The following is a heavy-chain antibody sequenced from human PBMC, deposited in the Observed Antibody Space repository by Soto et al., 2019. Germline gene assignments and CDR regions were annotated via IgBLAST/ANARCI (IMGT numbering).Heavy chain of an antibody. CDR2: IIPIFGTA. J-gene: IGHJ5*02. V-gene: IGHV1-69*13. CDR1: GGTFSSYA. D-gene: IGHD6-19*01. CDR3: ERGQCLDWFDP. Sequence: SVKVSCKASGGTFSSYAISWVRQAPGQGLEWMGGIIPIFGTANYAQKFQGRVKITADESKSTAYTELSSLRSVDTAVYYCERGQCLDWFDPWGQGTLVTVS.